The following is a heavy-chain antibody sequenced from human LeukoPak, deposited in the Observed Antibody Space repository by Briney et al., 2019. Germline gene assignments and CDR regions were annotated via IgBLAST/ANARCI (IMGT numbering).Heavy chain of an antibody. J-gene: IGHJ4*02. D-gene: IGHD2-2*01. CDR3: AKSRCSSTSCPYGY. CDR1: GFTFSSYA. V-gene: IGHV3-23*01. Sequence: GGSLRLSCAASGFTFSSYAMSWVRQAPGKGLEWVSAISGSGGSTYYADSVKGRFTISRDNSKNTLYLQMNSLRAEDTAVYYCAKSRCSSTSCPYGYWGQGTLVTVSS. CDR2: ISGSGGST.